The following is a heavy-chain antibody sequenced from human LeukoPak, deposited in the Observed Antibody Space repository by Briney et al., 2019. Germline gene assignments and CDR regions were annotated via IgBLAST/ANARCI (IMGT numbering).Heavy chain of an antibody. CDR3: AGDPAGATAFDY. V-gene: IGHV4-31*03. CDR1: GGSISSGGYY. CDR2: IYYSGST. D-gene: IGHD1-26*01. Sequence: PSQTLSLTCTVSGGSISSGGYYWSWIRQHPGKGLEWIGYIYYSGSTYYNPSLKSRVTISVDMSRNQFSLKLSSVTAADTAVYYCAGDPAGATAFDYWGQGTLVTVSS. J-gene: IGHJ4*02.